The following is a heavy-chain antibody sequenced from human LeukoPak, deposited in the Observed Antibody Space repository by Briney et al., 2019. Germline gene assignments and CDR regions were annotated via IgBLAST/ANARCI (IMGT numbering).Heavy chain of an antibody. CDR2: IKQAGSEN. CDR3: ARDLDTYVVLIAYDAFDI. J-gene: IGHJ3*02. CDR1: GFIFSSYW. V-gene: IGHV3-7*01. Sequence: GGSLRLSCAASGFIFSSYWMTWVRQAPGKGLEWVANIKQAGSENSYVDSVEGRFTISRDNAKNSLYLQINSLRAEDTAVYYCARDLDTYVVLIAYDAFDIWGQGTMVTVSP. D-gene: IGHD2-21*01.